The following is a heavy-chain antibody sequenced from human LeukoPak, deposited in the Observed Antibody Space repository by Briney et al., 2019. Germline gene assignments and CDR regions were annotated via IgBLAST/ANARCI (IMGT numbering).Heavy chain of an antibody. V-gene: IGHV4-59*01. CDR2: IYYSGST. CDR3: ARGQPRGYQLPI. CDR1: GGSISSYY. J-gene: IGHJ3*02. Sequence: ASETLSLTCTVSGGSISSYYWSWIRQPPGKGLEWVGYIYYSGSTHYNPSLKSRFTISVDTSKNQFSLKLSSVPAADTAVYYCARGQPRGYQLPIWGQGTMVTVSS. D-gene: IGHD2-2*01.